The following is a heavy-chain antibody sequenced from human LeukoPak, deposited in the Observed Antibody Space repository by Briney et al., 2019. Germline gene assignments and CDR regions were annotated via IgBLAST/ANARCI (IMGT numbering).Heavy chain of an antibody. Sequence: GRSLRLSCAASGFTFSSYAMSWVRQAPGKGLEWVSAISGSGGSTYYADSVKGRFTISRDNSKNTLYLQMNSLRAEDTAVYYCAKASHYYDSSGYYFGGMDVWGQGTTVTVSS. D-gene: IGHD3-22*01. CDR3: AKASHYYDSSGYYFGGMDV. CDR2: ISGSGGST. V-gene: IGHV3-23*01. CDR1: GFTFSSYA. J-gene: IGHJ6*02.